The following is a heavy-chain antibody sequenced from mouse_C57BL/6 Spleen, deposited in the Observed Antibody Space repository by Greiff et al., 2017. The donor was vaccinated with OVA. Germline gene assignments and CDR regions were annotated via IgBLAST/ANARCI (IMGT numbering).Heavy chain of an antibody. CDR1: GFTFSSYA. J-gene: IGHJ2*01. CDR2: ISSGGDYT. D-gene: IGHD3-2*02. V-gene: IGHV5-9-1*02. Sequence: EVHLVESGEGLVKPGGSLKLSCAASGFTFSSYAMSWVRQTPEKRLEWVAYISSGGDYTYYADTVKGRFTISRDNARNTLYLQMSSLKSEDTAMYYYTRDWAAQATFDYWGQGTTLTVSS. CDR3: TRDWAAQATFDY.